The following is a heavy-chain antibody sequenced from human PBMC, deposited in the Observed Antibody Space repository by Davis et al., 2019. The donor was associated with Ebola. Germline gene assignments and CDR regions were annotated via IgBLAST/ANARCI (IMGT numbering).Heavy chain of an antibody. CDR2: VRDNGRNT. V-gene: IGHV3-23*01. J-gene: IGHJ4*02. CDR3: AKEIAAIGNPVFDS. Sequence: PSETLSLTCAASGFSFRTYAMSWVRQAPGKGPEWVAGVRDNGRNTFYTDSVKGRFTISRDNSKNMVYLQMNSLRAEDTAVYYCAKEIAAIGNPVFDSWGQGTLVTVSS. CDR1: GFSFRTYA. D-gene: IGHD6-13*01.